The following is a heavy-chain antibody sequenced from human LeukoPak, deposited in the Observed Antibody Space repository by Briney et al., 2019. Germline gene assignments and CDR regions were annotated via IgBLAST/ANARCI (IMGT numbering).Heavy chain of an antibody. J-gene: IGHJ4*02. CDR3: ARGPENYYGSGSYYSPYYFDY. D-gene: IGHD3-10*01. V-gene: IGHV4-34*01. CDR1: GGSFSGYY. CDR2: INHRGST. Sequence: PSETLSLTCAVYGGSFSGYYWSWIRQPPGEGLEWIGEINHRGSTNYNPSLKSRVTISVDTSKNQFSLKLSSVTAADTAVYYWARGPENYYGSGSYYSPYYFDYWGQGTLVTVSS.